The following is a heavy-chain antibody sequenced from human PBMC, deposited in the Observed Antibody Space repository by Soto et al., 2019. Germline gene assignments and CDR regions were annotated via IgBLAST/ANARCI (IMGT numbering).Heavy chain of an antibody. CDR2: IIPIFGTA. Sequence: QVQLVQSGAEVKKPGSSVKVSCKASGGTFSSYAIRWVRQAPGQGLEWMGGIIPIFGTANYAQKFQGRVTITADESTSTAYMELSSLRSEDTAVYYCARDQIDYDSSGYYPGRDAFDLWGQGTMVTVSS. J-gene: IGHJ3*01. D-gene: IGHD3-22*01. CDR3: ARDQIDYDSSGYYPGRDAFDL. CDR1: GGTFSSYA. V-gene: IGHV1-69*01.